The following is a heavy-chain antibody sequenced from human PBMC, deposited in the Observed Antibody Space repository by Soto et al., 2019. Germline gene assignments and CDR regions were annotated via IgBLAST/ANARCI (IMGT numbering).Heavy chain of an antibody. CDR3: ARERRIAARLGYYFDY. D-gene: IGHD6-6*01. CDR2: IYYSGST. J-gene: IGHJ4*02. Sequence: TLSLTSPVSGGSSSSSSYYWGWIRKPPGKGLEWIGYIYYSGSTYYNPSLKSRVTISVDTSKNQFSLKLSSVTAADTAVYYCARERRIAARLGYYFDYWGQGTLVTVSS. CDR1: GGSSSSSSYY. V-gene: IGHV4-30-4*08.